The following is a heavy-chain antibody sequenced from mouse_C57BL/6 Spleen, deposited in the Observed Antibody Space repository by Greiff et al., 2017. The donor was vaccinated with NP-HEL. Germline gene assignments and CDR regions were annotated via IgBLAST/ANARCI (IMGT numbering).Heavy chain of an antibody. CDR3: ARGIYYDYDVELYYAMDD. V-gene: IGHV1-69*01. D-gene: IGHD2-4*01. CDR1: GYTFTSYW. Sequence: QVQLQQPGAELVMPGASVKLSCKASGYTFTSYWMHWVKQRPGQGLEWIGEIAPSDSYNNYNQKFKGKSTLTVDKSSSTAYMQLSSLTSEDSAVYYCARGIYYDYDVELYYAMDDWGQGTSVTVSS. CDR2: IAPSDSYN. J-gene: IGHJ4*01.